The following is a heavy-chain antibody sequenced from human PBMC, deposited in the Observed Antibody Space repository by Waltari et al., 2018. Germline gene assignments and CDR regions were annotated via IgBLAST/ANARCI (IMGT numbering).Heavy chain of an antibody. CDR2: ISSSSSYI. CDR1: GSTVSSCS. J-gene: IGHJ3*02. Sequence: EVQLLESVGGLVKPGGCRRRPCAASGSTVSSCSMNGVRQDPGKGLEWVSSISSSSSYIYYADSVKGRFTISRDNAKNSLYLQMNSLGAEDTAVYYCARDLTSGSPNYAFDIWGQGTMVTVSS. D-gene: IGHD1-26*01. V-gene: IGHV3-21*01. CDR3: ARDLTSGSPNYAFDI.